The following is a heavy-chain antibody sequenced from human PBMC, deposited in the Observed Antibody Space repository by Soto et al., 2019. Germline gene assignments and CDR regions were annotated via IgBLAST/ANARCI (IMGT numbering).Heavy chain of an antibody. V-gene: IGHV1-69*13. CDR3: AVGEYSSSLDHYYGMDV. CDR2: IIPIFGTA. Sequence: ASVKVSCKASGGTFSSYAISWVRQAPGQGLEWMGGIIPIFGTANYAQKFQGRVTITADESTSTAYMELSGLRSEDTAVYYCAVGEYSSSLDHYYGMDVWGQGTTVTVSS. D-gene: IGHD6-6*01. J-gene: IGHJ6*02. CDR1: GGTFSSYA.